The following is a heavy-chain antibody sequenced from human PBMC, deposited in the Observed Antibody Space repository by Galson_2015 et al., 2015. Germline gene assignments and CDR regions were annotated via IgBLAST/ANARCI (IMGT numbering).Heavy chain of an antibody. V-gene: IGHV3-30*01. J-gene: IGHJ6*03. CDR3: ARDGIRLNYYSMDV. CDR1: GFTFGSFA. Sequence: ALRLSGAASGFTFGSFAFHWVRQAPGKGLEWVALVSYDGSNKYYADSVKGRFTISRDNSKNTLYLQMNSLRAEDTAVFYCARDGIRLNYYSMDVWGKGTTVTVSS. CDR2: VSYDGSNK. D-gene: IGHD1-26*01.